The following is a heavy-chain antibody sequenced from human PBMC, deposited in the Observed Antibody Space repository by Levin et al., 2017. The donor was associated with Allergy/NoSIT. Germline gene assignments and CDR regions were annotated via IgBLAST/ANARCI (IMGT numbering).Heavy chain of an antibody. V-gene: IGHV3-7*01. Sequence: GESLKISCAVSGFTFSCCWMSWVRQAPGKGLEWVAEIKEDGSEKYYVDSVKGRFTISRDSAKNSLYLQMNSLRAEDTAVYYCARGDFDYWGQGALVTVSS. J-gene: IGHJ4*02. CDR1: GFTFSCCW. CDR3: ARGDFDY. CDR2: IKEDGSEK.